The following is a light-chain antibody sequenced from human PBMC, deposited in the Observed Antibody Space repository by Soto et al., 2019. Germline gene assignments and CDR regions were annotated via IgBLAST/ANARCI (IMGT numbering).Light chain of an antibody. Sequence: QAVVTQEPSLTVSPGVTVTLTCGSSTGAVTSGHYPYWFQQKPGQAPRTLIYDTSNKHSWTPARFSGSLLGGKAALTLSSAQPEDEAEYYCLLSYSGGRRVLGTATKVTV. CDR1: TGAVTSGHY. CDR3: LLSYSGGRRV. V-gene: IGLV7-46*01. CDR2: DTS. J-gene: IGLJ1*01.